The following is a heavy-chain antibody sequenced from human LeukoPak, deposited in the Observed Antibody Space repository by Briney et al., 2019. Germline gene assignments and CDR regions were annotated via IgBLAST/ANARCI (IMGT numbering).Heavy chain of an antibody. V-gene: IGHV4-30-4*01. D-gene: IGHD2-15*01. J-gene: IGHJ3*02. CDR2: IYYSGST. Sequence: PSETLSLTCTVSGGSISSGDYYWSWIRQPPGKGLEWIGYIYYSGSTYYNPSLKSRVTISVDTSKNQFSLKLSSVTAADTAVYYCAKYCSGGSCYYDAFDIWGQGTMVTVSS. CDR1: GGSISSGDYY. CDR3: AKYCSGGSCYYDAFDI.